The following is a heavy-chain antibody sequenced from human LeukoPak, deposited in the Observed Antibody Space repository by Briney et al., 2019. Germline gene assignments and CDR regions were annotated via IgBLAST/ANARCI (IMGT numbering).Heavy chain of an antibody. D-gene: IGHD6-13*01. Sequence: ASVKVSRNASGYTFPSYDINWVRQATGQGLEWMGWMNPNSGNTGYAQKFQGRVTMTRNTSISTAYMELSSLRAEDTAVYYCARGSKTAGTIYSFDYWGQGTLVTVSS. CDR2: MNPNSGNT. V-gene: IGHV1-8*01. CDR1: GYTFPSYD. CDR3: ARGSKTAGTIYSFDY. J-gene: IGHJ4*02.